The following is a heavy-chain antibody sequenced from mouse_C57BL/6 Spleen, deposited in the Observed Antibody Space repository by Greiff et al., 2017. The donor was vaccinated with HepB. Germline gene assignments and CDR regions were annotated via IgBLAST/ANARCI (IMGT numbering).Heavy chain of an antibody. CDR1: GFTFSSYT. V-gene: IGHV5-9*01. CDR2: ISGGGGNT. Sequence: DVKLVESGGGLVKPGGSLKLSCAASGFTFSSYTMSWVRQTPEKRLEWVATISGGGGNTYYPDSVKGRFTISRDNATNTLYLQMSSLRSEDTALYCCARNPFDYWGQGTTLTVSS. J-gene: IGHJ2*01. CDR3: ARNPFDY.